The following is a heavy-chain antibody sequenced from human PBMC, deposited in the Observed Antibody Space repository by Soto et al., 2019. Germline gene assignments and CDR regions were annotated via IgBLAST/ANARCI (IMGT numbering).Heavy chain of an antibody. D-gene: IGHD2-2*01. CDR1: GFTFSSYG. Sequence: GGSLRLSCAASGFTFSSYGMHWVRQAPGKGLEWVAVIWYDGSNKYYADSVKGRFTISRDNSKNTLYLQMNSLRAEDTAVYYCARTSTGYKLQTDYWGQGTLVTVSS. CDR3: ARTSTGYKLQTDY. CDR2: IWYDGSNK. J-gene: IGHJ4*02. V-gene: IGHV3-33*01.